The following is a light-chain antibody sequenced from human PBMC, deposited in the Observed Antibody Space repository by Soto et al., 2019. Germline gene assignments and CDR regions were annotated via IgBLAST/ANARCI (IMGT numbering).Light chain of an antibody. J-gene: IGKJ4*02. CDR3: QQRTAWPT. V-gene: IGKV3-11*01. CDR1: QSISHF. Sequence: EIVLTQSPATLSLSPGESATLSCRASQSISHFLAWYQQKPGQSPRLLIYDTSSRATGIPGRFSCSGSGTDFTLTIDSLEPEDYAVYYCQQRTAWPTFGGGTKVEI. CDR2: DTS.